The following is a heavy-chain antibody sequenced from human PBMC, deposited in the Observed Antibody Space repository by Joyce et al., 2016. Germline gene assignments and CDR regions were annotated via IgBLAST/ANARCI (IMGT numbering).Heavy chain of an antibody. Sequence: EVQLLESGGGLVQPGGSLRLSCAASGFTFSSQAMNWVRQTPGKGLVWVSGINGNGVYTYYADSEKVRFTISRDNAKNTLYLQMNSLRAEDTAVYYCAKAGRDSYGYSGSWGQGTLVTVSS. CDR3: AKAGRDSYGYSGS. J-gene: IGHJ5*02. CDR2: INGNGVYT. D-gene: IGHD5-18*01. CDR1: GFTFSSQA. V-gene: IGHV3-23*01.